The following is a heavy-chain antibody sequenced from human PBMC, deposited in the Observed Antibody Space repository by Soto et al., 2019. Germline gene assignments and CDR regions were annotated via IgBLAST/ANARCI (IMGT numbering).Heavy chain of an antibody. V-gene: IGHV3-53*01. CDR1: GFTVSSNY. Sequence: GGSLRLSCAASGFTVSSNYMSWVRQAPGKGLEWVSVIYSGGSTYYADSVKGRFTISRDNSKNTLYLQMNSLRAEDTAVYYCARGGITGTLRLHYYYYYGMDVWGQGTTVTISS. D-gene: IGHD1-7*01. J-gene: IGHJ6*02. CDR3: ARGGITGTLRLHYYYYYGMDV. CDR2: IYSGGST.